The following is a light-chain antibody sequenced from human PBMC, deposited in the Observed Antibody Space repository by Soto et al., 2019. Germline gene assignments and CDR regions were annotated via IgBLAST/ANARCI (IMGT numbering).Light chain of an antibody. J-gene: IGLJ2*01. CDR1: SSDVGGYNH. CDR3: SSYTSSSTLAV. CDR2: EVS. V-gene: IGLV2-14*01. Sequence: QSALTQPASVSGSPGQSITISCTGTSSDVGGYNHVSWYQQHPGKAPKLMIYEVSNRPSGVSSRFSGSKSGNTASLTISGLQAEDEADYYCSSYTSSSTLAVFGGGTKVTVL.